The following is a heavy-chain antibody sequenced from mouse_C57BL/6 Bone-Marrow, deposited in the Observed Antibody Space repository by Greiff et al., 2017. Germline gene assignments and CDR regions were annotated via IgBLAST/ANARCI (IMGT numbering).Heavy chain of an antibody. J-gene: IGHJ4*01. CDR1: GYTFTSYW. V-gene: IGHV1-55*01. CDR2: IYPGSGST. CDR3: ARRLFYAMDY. Sequence: QVQLQQSGAELVKPGASVKMSCKASGYTFTSYWITWVKQRPGQGLEWIGDIYPGSGSTNYNEKFKSKATLTVDTSSSTAYMQLSSLTSEDAAVYYCARRLFYAMDYWGQGTSVTVSS. D-gene: IGHD6-1*01.